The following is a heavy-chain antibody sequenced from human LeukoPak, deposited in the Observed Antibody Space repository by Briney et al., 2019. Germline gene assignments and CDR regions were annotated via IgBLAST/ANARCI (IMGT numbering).Heavy chain of an antibody. Sequence: SETLSLTCTVSGGSVSSGSYYWSWIRQPPGKGLEWIGYTHYSGSTNYNPSLKSRVTISVDTSKNQFSLKLSSVTAADTAVYYCARDRRGSYYHADYWGQGTLVTVSS. V-gene: IGHV4-61*01. CDR2: THYSGST. D-gene: IGHD1-26*01. CDR1: GGSVSSGSYY. J-gene: IGHJ4*02. CDR3: ARDRRGSYYHADY.